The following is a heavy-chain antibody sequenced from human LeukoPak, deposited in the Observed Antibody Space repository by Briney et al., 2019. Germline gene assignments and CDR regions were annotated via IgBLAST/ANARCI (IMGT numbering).Heavy chain of an antibody. J-gene: IGHJ4*02. Sequence: ASVKVSCKASGYTFTGYYMHWVRQAPGQGLEWMGRINPNSGGTNYAQKFQGRVTMTRDTSTSTAYMELSSLRSDDTAVYYCAISSFGRDEHYWGQGTLVTVSS. CDR3: AISSFGRDEHY. CDR2: INPNSGGT. V-gene: IGHV1-2*06. D-gene: IGHD3-16*01. CDR1: GYTFTGYY.